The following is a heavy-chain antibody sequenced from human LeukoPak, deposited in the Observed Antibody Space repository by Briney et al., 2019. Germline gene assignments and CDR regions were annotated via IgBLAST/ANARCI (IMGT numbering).Heavy chain of an antibody. V-gene: IGHV4-30-4*01. CDR3: QEEGYSSGYYVSL. J-gene: IGHJ4*02. CDR1: GGSISSGDYY. D-gene: IGHD3-22*01. Sequence: SETLSLTCPVSGGSISSGDYYWSWIRQPPGKGLEWIGYIYYSGSTYYNPSLKSRVTISVDTSKNQFSLKLSSVTAADTAVYYCQEEGYSSGYYVSLWGQGTLVTVSS. CDR2: IYYSGST.